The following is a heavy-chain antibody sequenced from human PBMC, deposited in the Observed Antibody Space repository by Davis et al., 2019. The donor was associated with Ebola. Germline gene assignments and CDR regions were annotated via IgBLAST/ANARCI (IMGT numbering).Heavy chain of an antibody. CDR1: GFTFGDYY. CDR2: ISSSGTTI. CDR3: ARDLGGSYIAYYYGMDV. J-gene: IGHJ6*02. Sequence: GESLKISCAASGFTFGDYYMSWIRQAPGKGLEWVSYISSSGTTIYYADSVKGRFTISRDNAKNSLYLQMNSLRAEDTAVYYCARDLGGSYIAYYYGMDVWGQGTTVTVSS. D-gene: IGHD1-26*01. V-gene: IGHV3-11*01.